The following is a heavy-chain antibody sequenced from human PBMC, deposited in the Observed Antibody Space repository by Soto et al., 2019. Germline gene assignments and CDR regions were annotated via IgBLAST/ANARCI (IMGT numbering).Heavy chain of an antibody. CDR2: ISWDGGST. CDR3: AKAKYSSSWYSGYYYGMDV. J-gene: IGHJ6*02. V-gene: IGHV3-43*01. D-gene: IGHD6-13*01. Sequence: PGGSLRLSCAASGFTFDDYTMHWVRQAPGKGLEWVSLISWDGGSTYYADSVKGRFTISRDNSKNSLYLQMNSLRTEDTALYYCAKAKYSSSWYSGYYYGMDVWGQGTTVTVSS. CDR1: GFTFDDYT.